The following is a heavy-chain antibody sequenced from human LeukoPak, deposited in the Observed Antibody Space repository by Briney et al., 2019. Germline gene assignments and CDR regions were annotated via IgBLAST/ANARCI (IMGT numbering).Heavy chain of an antibody. CDR1: GFTFSDYY. V-gene: IGHV3-11*04. CDR3: ARERWDYSIDY. D-gene: IGHD4-11*01. Sequence: GGSLRLSCAASGFTFSDYYMSWVRQAPGKGLEGVSYISSSSSTIYYADSVKGRFTISRDNAKNLLYLQMNSLRAEDTAVYYCARERWDYSIDYWGQGTLVTVSS. J-gene: IGHJ4*02. CDR2: ISSSSSTI.